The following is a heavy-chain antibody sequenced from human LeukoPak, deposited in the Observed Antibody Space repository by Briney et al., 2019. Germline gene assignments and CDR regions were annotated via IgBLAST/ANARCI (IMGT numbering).Heavy chain of an antibody. CDR2: INHSGST. D-gene: IGHD3-10*01. J-gene: IGHJ3*02. CDR1: GGSFSGYY. V-gene: IGHV4-34*01. CDR3: ARDTTVLRGRGSFDI. Sequence: SETLSLTCAVYGGSFSGYYWSWIRQPPGKGLEWIGEINHSGSTNYNPSLKSRVTISVDTSKNQFSLKLRSVTAADTAVYYCARDTTVLRGRGSFDIWGQGTMVTVSS.